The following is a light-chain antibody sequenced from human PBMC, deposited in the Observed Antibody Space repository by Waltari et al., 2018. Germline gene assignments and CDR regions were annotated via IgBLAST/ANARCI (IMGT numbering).Light chain of an antibody. CDR3: CSYAASVHWL. V-gene: IGLV2-11*01. CDR2: DVD. J-gene: IGLJ3*02. CDR1: SSYFGGSNS. Sequence: QSALTQPPSVSGSPGQSATISCTGTSSYFGGSNSVPWYQQHPGRAPKLIIYDVDKRPSGVPDRFFGSKSGNTASLTISGIQADDESDFYCCSYAASVHWLFGGGTKVTVL.